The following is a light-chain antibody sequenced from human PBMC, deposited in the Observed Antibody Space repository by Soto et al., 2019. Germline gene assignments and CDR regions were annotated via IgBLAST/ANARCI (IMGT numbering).Light chain of an antibody. Sequence: QSALTQPASVSGSPGQSITISCTGTSSDVGAYNYVSWYQHNPGKAPKLMIYDVSNRPSGVSNRFSGSKSGNTASLTISGLQAEDEADYYCSSYTNSSTPVVFGTGTKLTVL. CDR3: SSYTNSSTPVV. V-gene: IGLV2-14*03. CDR2: DVS. J-gene: IGLJ1*01. CDR1: SSDVGAYNY.